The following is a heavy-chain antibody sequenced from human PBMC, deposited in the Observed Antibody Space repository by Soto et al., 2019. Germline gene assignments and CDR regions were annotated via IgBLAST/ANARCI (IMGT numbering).Heavy chain of an antibody. CDR2: ISYDGSNK. J-gene: IGHJ5*02. V-gene: IGHV3-30*18. D-gene: IGHD5-12*01. CDR1: GFTFSSYG. CDR3: AKEGYSQFSYYEYNWFDP. Sequence: AGGSLRLSCAASGFTFSSYGMHWVRQAPGEGLEWVAVISYDGSNKYYADSVKGRFTISRDNPKNTLYLQMNSLRAEDTAVYYCAKEGYSQFSYYEYNWFDPWGQGTLVTVSS.